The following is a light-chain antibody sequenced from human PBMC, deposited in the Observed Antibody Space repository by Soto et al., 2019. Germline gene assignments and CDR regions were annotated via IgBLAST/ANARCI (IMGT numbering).Light chain of an antibody. CDR1: SSDVGGFNY. Sequence: QSALTQPASVPGSPGQSITISCTGTSSDVGGFNYVSWYQQQPGRAPKLILYEVSNRPSGVAHRFTGSKSGNTASLTISGLQAEDEADYYCSSFTSSITYVFGTGTKV. J-gene: IGLJ1*01. CDR2: EVS. CDR3: SSFTSSITYV. V-gene: IGLV2-14*01.